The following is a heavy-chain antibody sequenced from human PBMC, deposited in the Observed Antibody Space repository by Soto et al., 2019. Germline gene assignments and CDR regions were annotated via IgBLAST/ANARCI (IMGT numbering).Heavy chain of an antibody. V-gene: IGHV1-46*01. CDR3: ARGGRIVDTGIGYYYYHAMDV. J-gene: IGHJ6*02. D-gene: IGHD5-18*01. Sequence: GASVKVSCKASGYTFTSYYIHWVRQAPGQGLEGMGICNPTGDTASYAQKLQGRVTMTRDTSTGTAYMELGSLRSEDTAGYYCARGGRIVDTGIGYYYYHAMDVWGQGTTVTVSS. CDR1: GYTFTSYY. CDR2: CNPTGDTA.